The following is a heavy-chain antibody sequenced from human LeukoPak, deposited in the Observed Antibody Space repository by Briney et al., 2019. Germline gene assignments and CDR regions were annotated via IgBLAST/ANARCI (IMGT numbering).Heavy chain of an antibody. V-gene: IGHV4-59*08. Sequence: PSETLSLTCTVSGGSISSYHCSWIRQPPGKGLEWIGYIYYSGSTNYNPSLKSRVTISVDTSKNQFSLKLSSVTAADTAVYYCARQQGEAVAGRYNYYYMDVWGKGTTVTVSS. CDR1: GGSISSYH. CDR3: ARQQGEAVAGRYNYYYMDV. CDR2: IYYSGST. D-gene: IGHD6-19*01. J-gene: IGHJ6*03.